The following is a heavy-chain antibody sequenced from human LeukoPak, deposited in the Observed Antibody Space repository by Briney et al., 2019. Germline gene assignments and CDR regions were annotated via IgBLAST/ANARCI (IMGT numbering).Heavy chain of an antibody. V-gene: IGHV3-7*01. D-gene: IGHD4-17*01. J-gene: IGHJ4*02. CDR3: VKDRSRTTVTRFDS. Sequence: PGGSLRLSCVASGFSFSNFWMIWVRQAPGKGLDRVANINQDGSEKNYVDSVNGRFTISRDNAKNSLYLQMYSLRAEDTAVYYCVKDRSRTTVTRFDSWGQGTLVTVSS. CDR1: GFSFSNFW. CDR2: INQDGSEK.